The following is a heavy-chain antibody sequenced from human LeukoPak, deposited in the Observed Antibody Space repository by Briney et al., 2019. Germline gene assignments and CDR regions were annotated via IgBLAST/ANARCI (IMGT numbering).Heavy chain of an antibody. V-gene: IGHV3-66*01. D-gene: IGHD3-9*01. J-gene: IGHJ4*02. CDR3: AKDRLRYFDWLSPDYFDY. CDR1: GFTVSSNY. CDR2: INSDGSST. Sequence: GGSLRLSCAASGFTVSSNYMSWVRQAPGKGLEWVSRINSDGSSTSYADSVKGRFTISRDSSKNTLHLQMNSLRAEDTAVYYCAKDRLRYFDWLSPDYFDYWGQGTLVTVSS.